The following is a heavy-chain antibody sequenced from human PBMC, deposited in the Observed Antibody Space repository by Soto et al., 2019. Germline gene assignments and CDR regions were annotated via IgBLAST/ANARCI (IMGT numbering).Heavy chain of an antibody. J-gene: IGHJ5*02. CDR1: GYTFTGYY. Sequence: QVQLVQSGAEVKKPGASVKVSCKASGYTFTGYYMHWVRQAPGQGLEWMGWINPNSGGTNYAQKFQGRVTMTSDTSSSTAYMELSRVRADDTAVYYCARDGDGLNWFDPWGQGTLVTVSS. V-gene: IGHV1-2*02. CDR3: ARDGDGLNWFDP. D-gene: IGHD7-27*01. CDR2: INPNSGGT.